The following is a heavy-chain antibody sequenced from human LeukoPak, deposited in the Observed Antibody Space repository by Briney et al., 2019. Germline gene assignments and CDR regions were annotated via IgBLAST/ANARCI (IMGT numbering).Heavy chain of an antibody. CDR3: AVYGSGRNAFAI. D-gene: IGHD3-10*01. V-gene: IGHV4-34*01. Sequence: SETLSLTCAVYGGSFSGYYWTWIRQTPEKGLEWIGEMNPSGSTSYNPSLKSRVTISVDTSKNQFSLKLSSVTAADTAVYYCAVYGSGRNAFAIWGQETMVTVSS. CDR2: MNPSGST. J-gene: IGHJ3*02. CDR1: GGSFSGYY.